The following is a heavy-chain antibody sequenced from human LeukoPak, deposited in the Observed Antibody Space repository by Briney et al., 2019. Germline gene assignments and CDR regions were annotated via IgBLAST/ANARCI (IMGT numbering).Heavy chain of an antibody. Sequence: PGGSLRLSCAASGFTVSSNSMSWVRQAPGKGLVWVSVIYTGGTTYYADSVKGRFTISRDNSKNTLYLQMNSLRAEDTAVYYCTTGLDSSGYLDYWGQGTLVTVSS. CDR3: TTGLDSSGYLDY. V-gene: IGHV3-66*01. D-gene: IGHD3-22*01. CDR1: GFTVSSNS. CDR2: IYTGGTT. J-gene: IGHJ4*02.